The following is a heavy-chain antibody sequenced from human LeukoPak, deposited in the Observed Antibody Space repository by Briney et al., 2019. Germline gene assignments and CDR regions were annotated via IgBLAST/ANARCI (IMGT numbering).Heavy chain of an antibody. D-gene: IGHD6-19*01. CDR3: ARVAAVAGTLDY. J-gene: IGHJ4*02. V-gene: IGHV1-3*01. CDR2: INAGNGNT. CDR1: GYTFTSYA. Sequence: ASVKVSCKASGYTFTSYAMHWVRQAPGQRLEWMGWINAGNGNTKYSQKFQGRDTITRDTSASTAYMELSSLRSEDTAVYYCARVAAVAGTLDYWGQGTLVTVSS.